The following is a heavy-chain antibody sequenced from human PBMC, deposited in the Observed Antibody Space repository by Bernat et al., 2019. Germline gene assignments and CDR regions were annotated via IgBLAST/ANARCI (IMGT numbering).Heavy chain of an antibody. V-gene: IGHV4-39*01. CDR3: ARHERGTGLGSAFDI. D-gene: IGHD3-16*01. Sequence: QLQLQESGPGLVKPSETLSLTCTVSGGSISSSSYYWGWIRPPPGKGLEWIGSIYYSGSTYYNPSLKSRVTISVDTSKKQFSLTLSSVTAADTAVYYCARHERGTGLGSAFDIWGQGTMVTVSS. CDR2: IYYSGST. CDR1: GGSISSSSYY. J-gene: IGHJ3*02.